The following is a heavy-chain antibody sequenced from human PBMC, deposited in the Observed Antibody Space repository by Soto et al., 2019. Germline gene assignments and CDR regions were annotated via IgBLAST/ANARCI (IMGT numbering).Heavy chain of an antibody. CDR1: GDSVSGNSAA. Sequence: SQTLSLTCTISGDSVSGNSAAWNWIRQSPSRGLEWLGRTYYRSKWYNDYSVSVKSRITVTPDTSKNQFSLHLKSVTPEDTAVYYCARGAADTAMVDSWGQGTLVTVSS. CDR3: ARGAADTAMVDS. CDR2: TYYRSKWYN. J-gene: IGHJ4*02. D-gene: IGHD5-18*01. V-gene: IGHV6-1*01.